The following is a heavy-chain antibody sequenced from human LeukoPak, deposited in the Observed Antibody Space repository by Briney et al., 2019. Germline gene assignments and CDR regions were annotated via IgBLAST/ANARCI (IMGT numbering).Heavy chain of an antibody. J-gene: IGHJ4*02. CDR3: ARDLALVGTGVRLDY. Sequence: PGGSLRLSCAASGFTFSSYSMNWVRQAPGKGLEWVSSIGSSSSYIYYADSVKGRFTISRDNAKNSLYLQMNSLRAEDTAVYYCARDLALVGTGVRLDYWGQGTLVTVSS. D-gene: IGHD1-26*01. CDR1: GFTFSSYS. CDR2: IGSSSSYI. V-gene: IGHV3-21*01.